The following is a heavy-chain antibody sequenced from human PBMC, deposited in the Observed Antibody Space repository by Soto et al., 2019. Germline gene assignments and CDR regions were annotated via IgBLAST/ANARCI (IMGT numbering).Heavy chain of an antibody. CDR1: GGSISSSSYY. CDR2: IYYSGST. Sequence: SETLSLTCTVSGGSISSSSYYWGWIRQPAGKGLEWIGSIYYSGSTYYNPSLKSRVTISVDTSKNQFSLKLSSVTAADTAVYYCAREPLTDSNILTGSFLWYFDLWGRGTLVTVSS. CDR3: AREPLTDSNILTGSFLWYFDL. V-gene: IGHV4-39*02. J-gene: IGHJ2*01. D-gene: IGHD3-9*01.